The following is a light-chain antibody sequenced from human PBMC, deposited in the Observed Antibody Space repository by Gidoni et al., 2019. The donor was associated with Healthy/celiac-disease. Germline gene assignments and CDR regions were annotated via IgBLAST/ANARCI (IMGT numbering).Light chain of an antibody. CDR3: SSYTSSSTL. CDR1: SSDVGGYNY. Sequence: QSALTQPASVSGSPGQSITISCTGTSSDVGGYNYVSWYQQHPDKAPRLMNYDVSNRPPGVSNRFTGSKSGNTASLTISGLQAEDEADYYCSSYTSSSTLFGGGTKLTVL. V-gene: IGLV2-14*03. CDR2: DVS. J-gene: IGLJ2*01.